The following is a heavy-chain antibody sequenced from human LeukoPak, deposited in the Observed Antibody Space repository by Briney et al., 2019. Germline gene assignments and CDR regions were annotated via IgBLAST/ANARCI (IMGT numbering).Heavy chain of an antibody. CDR3: ARDPRNRNDGFYYYMDV. J-gene: IGHJ6*03. Sequence: ASVKVSCKASGYTFTNYYIHWVRQAPGQGGEWMGVISPNGASTTYAQKLQGRVTVTSDTSTSTVYMELSSLRSEDTAMYYCARDPRNRNDGFYYYMDVWGQGTTVTVSS. D-gene: IGHD1-1*01. CDR2: ISPNGAST. CDR1: GYTFTNYY. V-gene: IGHV1-46*03.